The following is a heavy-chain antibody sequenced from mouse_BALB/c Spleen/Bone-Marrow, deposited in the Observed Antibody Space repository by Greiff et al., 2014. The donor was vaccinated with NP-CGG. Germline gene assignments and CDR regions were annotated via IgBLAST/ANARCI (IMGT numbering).Heavy chain of an antibody. Sequence: VHVKQSGAELVKPGASVKLSCTASGFNIKDTYIHWVKQRPERGLEWIGRIDPANGNTKYDPKFQGKATITADTSSNTAYLQLSSLTSEDTAVYYCARRLRSAMDYWGQGTSVTVSS. J-gene: IGHJ4*01. D-gene: IGHD1-1*01. V-gene: IGHV14-3*02. CDR1: GFNIKDTY. CDR2: IDPANGNT. CDR3: ARRLRSAMDY.